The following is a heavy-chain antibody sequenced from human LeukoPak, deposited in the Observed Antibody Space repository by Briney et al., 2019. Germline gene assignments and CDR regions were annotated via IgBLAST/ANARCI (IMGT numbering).Heavy chain of an antibody. CDR1: SGFTVSSNY. Sequence: GSLRLSCVASGFTVSSNYMSWVRQPTGKGLEWIGSFYYSGSTYYNPSLKSRVTISVDTSKNQFSLKLSSVTAADTAVYYCARAGSGSYDAGHYYYSMDVWGQGTTVTVSS. CDR3: ARAGSGSYDAGHYYYSMDV. D-gene: IGHD3-10*01. V-gene: IGHV4-39*01. CDR2: FYYSGST. J-gene: IGHJ6*02.